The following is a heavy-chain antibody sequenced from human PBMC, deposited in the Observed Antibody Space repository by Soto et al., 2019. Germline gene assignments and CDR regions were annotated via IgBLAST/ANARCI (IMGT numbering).Heavy chain of an antibody. D-gene: IGHD5-18*01. CDR2: IYYSGNT. Sequence: SETLSLTCTVSGGSIRSGGYYWSWVRQNPRRGLEWIGNIYYSGNTYYNPSLKSRLTISVDTSKNQFSLNLSSVTAADTAVYYFERDRLMATAGTASHYFGLDVWGQGTTVTVSS. J-gene: IGHJ6*02. CDR3: ERDRLMATAGTASHYFGLDV. CDR1: GGSIRSGGYY. V-gene: IGHV4-31*03.